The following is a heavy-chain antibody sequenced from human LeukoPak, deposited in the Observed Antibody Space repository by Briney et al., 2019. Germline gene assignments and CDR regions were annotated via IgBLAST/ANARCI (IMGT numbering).Heavy chain of an antibody. D-gene: IGHD3-22*01. V-gene: IGHV4-39*01. J-gene: IGHJ2*01. Sequence: PSETLSLTCTVSGGSIISSSYYWGWIRQPPGKGLEWIGSIYYSGSTYYNPSLKSRVTISVDTSKNQFSLKLSSVTAADTAVYYCARHRDYYDSSGSRYFDLWGRGTLVTVSS. CDR1: GGSIISSSYY. CDR2: IYYSGST. CDR3: ARHRDYYDSSGSRYFDL.